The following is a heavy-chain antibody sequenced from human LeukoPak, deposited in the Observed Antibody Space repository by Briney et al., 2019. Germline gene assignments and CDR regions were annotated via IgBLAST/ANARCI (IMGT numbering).Heavy chain of an antibody. CDR2: ISGSGGST. V-gene: IGHV3-23*01. D-gene: IGHD1-26*01. CDR3: TRHLEWELLTAFDI. J-gene: IGHJ3*02. CDR1: GFTFSSYA. Sequence: GGSLRLSCAASGFTFSSYAMNWVRQAPGKGLEWVSVISGSGGSTYYADSVKGRFTISRDNSKNTLYPQMNSLKTEDTAVYYCTRHLEWELLTAFDIWGQGTMVTVSS.